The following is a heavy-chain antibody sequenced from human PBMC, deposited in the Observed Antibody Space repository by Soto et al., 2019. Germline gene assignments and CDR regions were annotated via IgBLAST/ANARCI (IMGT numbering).Heavy chain of an antibody. Sequence: SETLSLTCTVSGGSISSGDYYWSWIRQPPGKGLEWIGYIYYSGSTYYNPSLKSRVTISVDTSKNQFSLKLSSVTAADTAVYYCARGEKDDFRSGYGAWGQGTLVRVSS. CDR1: GGSISSGDYY. CDR2: IYYSGST. J-gene: IGHJ5*02. D-gene: IGHD3-3*01. CDR3: ARGEKDDFRSGYGA. V-gene: IGHV4-30-4*01.